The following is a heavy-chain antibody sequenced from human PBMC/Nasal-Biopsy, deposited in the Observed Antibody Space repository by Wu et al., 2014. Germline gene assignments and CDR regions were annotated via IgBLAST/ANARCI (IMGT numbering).Heavy chain of an antibody. CDR1: GFIFNNYW. J-gene: IGHJ3*02. Sequence: LRLSCVGSGFIFNNYWMTWFRQAPGKGLEWVANINQIGRTQFYGDSVQGRFTVSRDNAKNSLYLDMYNLRDDDTGVYYCARDDQQQVDFWFDVHDSWGQGTVITVSS. V-gene: IGHV3-7*01. CDR3: ARDDQQQVDFWFDVHDS. D-gene: IGHD3-3*01. CDR2: INQIGRTQ.